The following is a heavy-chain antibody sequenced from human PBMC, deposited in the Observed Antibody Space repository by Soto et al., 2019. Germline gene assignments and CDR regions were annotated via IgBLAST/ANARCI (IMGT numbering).Heavy chain of an antibody. CDR3: ATTYFDSSVYYYQLFRGRALDH. V-gene: IGHV4-34*01. CDR1: GGSFSGYY. D-gene: IGHD3-22*01. Sequence: SETLSLTCGVYGGSFSGYYWSWIRQPPGKGLEWIGEINHSGSTDYNPSLKSRVMVSADTSKNQFSLNLSSVTAADTALYYCATTYFDSSVYYYQLFRGRALDHWGQGTLVTVS. CDR2: INHSGST. J-gene: IGHJ4*02.